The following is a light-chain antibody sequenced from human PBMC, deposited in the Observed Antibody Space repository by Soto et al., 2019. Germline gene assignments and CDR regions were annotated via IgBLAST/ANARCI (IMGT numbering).Light chain of an antibody. J-gene: IGKJ1*01. V-gene: IGKV1-5*01. CDR1: QNIERW. CDR2: DAS. Sequence: DIQMTQSPSTLSASVGDRVTITFRASQNIERWLAWYQQKPGKAPKLLIYDASTLESGVPSRFSGSRSGTEFTLTISSLQPDDFATYYCQQYNSYSWTFGQGTKVDI. CDR3: QQYNSYSWT.